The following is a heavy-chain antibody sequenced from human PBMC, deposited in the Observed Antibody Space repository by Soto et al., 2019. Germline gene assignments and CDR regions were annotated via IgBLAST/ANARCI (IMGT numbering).Heavy chain of an antibody. J-gene: IGHJ6*02. CDR2: MNPNSGNT. CDR3: AILYGGFYYYYGMDV. D-gene: IGHD5-12*01. V-gene: IGHV1-8*01. CDR1: GYTFTSYD. Sequence: QVQLVQSGAEVKKPGASVKVSCKASGYTFTSYDIKWVREATGQGLEWMGWMNPNSGNTGYAQKFQGRVTMTRNTSISTAYMELSSLRSEDTAVYYCAILYGGFYYYYGMDVWGQGTTVTVSS.